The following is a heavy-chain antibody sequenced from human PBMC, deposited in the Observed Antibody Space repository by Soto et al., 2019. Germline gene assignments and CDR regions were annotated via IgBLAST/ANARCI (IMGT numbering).Heavy chain of an antibody. D-gene: IGHD3-16*01. V-gene: IGHV1-69*01. CDR3: ARDGGRHSGGIDY. Sequence: QVQLVQSGAEVKKPGSSVKVSCKASGGTFSSYSINWVRQAPGQGLEWMGEIIPIFGTANYAQKVQGRGTITADESTSTAYMELSSPGSEDTAVYYCARDGGRHSGGIDYWGQGTLVTVSS. CDR2: IIPIFGTA. CDR1: GGTFSSYS. J-gene: IGHJ4*02.